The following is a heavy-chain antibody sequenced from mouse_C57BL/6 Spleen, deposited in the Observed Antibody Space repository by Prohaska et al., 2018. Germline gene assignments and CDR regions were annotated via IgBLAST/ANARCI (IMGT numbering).Heavy chain of an antibody. D-gene: IGHD2-5*01. CDR3: ARGGRDYSNYEGYYAMDY. V-gene: IGHV1-20*01. Sequence: HGKSLEWIGRINPYNGDTFYNQKFKGKATLTVDKSSSTAHMELRSLTSEDSAVYYCARGGRDYSNYEGYYAMDYWGQGTSVTVSS. J-gene: IGHJ4*01. CDR2: INPYNGDT.